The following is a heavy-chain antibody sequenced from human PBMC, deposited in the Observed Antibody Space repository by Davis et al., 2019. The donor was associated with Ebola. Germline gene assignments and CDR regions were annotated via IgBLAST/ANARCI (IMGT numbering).Heavy chain of an antibody. CDR3: AGVRAVAGMTPWFDP. CDR2: MNPNSGNT. D-gene: IGHD6-19*01. J-gene: IGHJ5*02. CDR1: GYTFTSYD. Sequence: AASVKVSCKASGYTFTSYDINWVRQATGQGLEWMGWMNPNSGNTGYAQKFQGRVTMTRNTSISTAYMELRSLRSDDTAVYYCAGVRAVAGMTPWFDPWGQGTLVTVSS. V-gene: IGHV1-8*01.